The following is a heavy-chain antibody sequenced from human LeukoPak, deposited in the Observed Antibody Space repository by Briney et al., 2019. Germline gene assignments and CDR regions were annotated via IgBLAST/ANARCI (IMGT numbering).Heavy chain of an antibody. D-gene: IGHD3-22*01. CDR1: GFTFSSYI. Sequence: GGSLRLSCEASGFTFSSYIMTWVRQAPGKGLEWVSTNAEATFYADSVKDRFTISRDDSKNTLYLQMNSLRADDTALYFCARDHESDGYPPSDYWGQGTLVTVSS. CDR2: NAEAT. J-gene: IGHJ4*02. CDR3: ARDHESDGYPPSDY. V-gene: IGHV3-23*01.